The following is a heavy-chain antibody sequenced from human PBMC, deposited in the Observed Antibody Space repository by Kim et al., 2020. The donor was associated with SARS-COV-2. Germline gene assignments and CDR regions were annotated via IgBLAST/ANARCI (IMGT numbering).Heavy chain of an antibody. D-gene: IGHD2-21*02. CDR2: FYYSGSP. V-gene: IGHV4-61*01. Sequence: SETLSLTCTVSGASVSSDYYYWNWIRQAPGKGLEWIGYFYYSGSPLYNPSLNSRVTMSVDTSKNQFSLELTSVTAADTALYYCASRRVTSGSRDAFDIWGQGTMVTVSS. CDR3: ASRRVTSGSRDAFDI. CDR1: GASVSSDYYY. J-gene: IGHJ3*02.